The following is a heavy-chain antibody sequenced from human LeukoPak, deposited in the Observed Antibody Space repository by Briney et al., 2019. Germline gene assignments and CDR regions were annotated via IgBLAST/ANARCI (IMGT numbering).Heavy chain of an antibody. J-gene: IGHJ4*02. Sequence: GGSLRLSCAASGFTFSTYSMNWVRQAPGKGLEWISYISSSNSTIYYADSVKGRFTISRDNAKNSLYLQMNSLRAGDTAVYYCASPFDYWGQGTLVTVSS. CDR2: ISSSNSTI. CDR1: GFTFSTYS. V-gene: IGHV3-48*01. CDR3: ASPFDY.